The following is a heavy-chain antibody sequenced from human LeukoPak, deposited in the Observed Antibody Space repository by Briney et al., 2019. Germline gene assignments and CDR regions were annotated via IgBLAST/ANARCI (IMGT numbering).Heavy chain of an antibody. Sequence: GGSLRLSCVASGFTFSSYWMNWARQAPGKGLEWVASINHNGNVNYYVDSVRGRFTISRDNAKNSLYLQMSNLRAEDTAVYFCARGGGLDVWGQGATVTVSS. D-gene: IGHD3-16*01. CDR3: ARGGGLDV. CDR2: INHNGNVN. V-gene: IGHV3-7*03. J-gene: IGHJ6*02. CDR1: GFTFSSYW.